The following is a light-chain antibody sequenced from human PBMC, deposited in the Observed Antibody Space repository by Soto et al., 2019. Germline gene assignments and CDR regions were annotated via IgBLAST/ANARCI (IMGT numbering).Light chain of an antibody. CDR2: KAS. Sequence: DIQMTQSPSTLSASVGDRVTISCRASQNVYTWVAWYQQKPGKAPKFLIYKASVLETGVPSRFSGNGSGTEFTLTISSLQPDDFATYYCQQYSRLYTFGQGTKLEIK. V-gene: IGKV1-5*03. J-gene: IGKJ2*01. CDR3: QQYSRLYT. CDR1: QNVYTW.